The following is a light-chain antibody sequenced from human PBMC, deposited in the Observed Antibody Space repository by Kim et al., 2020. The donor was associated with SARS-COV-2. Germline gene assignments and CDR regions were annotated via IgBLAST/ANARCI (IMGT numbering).Light chain of an antibody. CDR3: LQYDTYPWT. CDR2: GTS. V-gene: IGKV1-6*02. J-gene: IGKJ1*01. CDR1: QGFRSA. Sequence: PSPSTLPASVGDRVTITCRASQGFRSALGWYQQRPGKVPKVLISGTSTLQNGVPSRFSGSGSGTDFTLTIDSLQPEDFATYYCLQYDTYPWTFGQGTKVDIK.